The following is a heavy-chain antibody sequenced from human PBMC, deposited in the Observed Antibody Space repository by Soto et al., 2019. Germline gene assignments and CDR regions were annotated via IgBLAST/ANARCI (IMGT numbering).Heavy chain of an antibody. CDR3: ARAARLTLIASFDP. CDR1: GYTFTGYY. D-gene: IGHD6-6*01. Sequence: ASVKVSCKASGYTFTGYYMLWVRQSPGQGLEWMGWINPNSGGTNYAQRFQGRVTMTRDTSISTAYMELSRLRSDDTAVYYCARAARLTLIASFDPWGQGTLVTVS. J-gene: IGHJ5*02. V-gene: IGHV1-2*02. CDR2: INPNSGGT.